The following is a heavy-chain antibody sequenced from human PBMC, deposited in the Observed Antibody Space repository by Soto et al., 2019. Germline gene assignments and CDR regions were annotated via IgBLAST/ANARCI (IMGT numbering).Heavy chain of an antibody. Sequence: QVQLVESGGGVVQPGRSLRLSCAASGFTFSSYGMHWVRQAPGKGLEWVAVIWYDGSNKYYADSVKGRFTISRDNSKNTLYLQMNSLRAEDTAVYYCARDKCGGDCPYFDYWGQGTLVPVSS. CDR1: GFTFSSYG. CDR3: ARDKCGGDCPYFDY. J-gene: IGHJ4*02. D-gene: IGHD2-21*02. CDR2: IWYDGSNK. V-gene: IGHV3-33*01.